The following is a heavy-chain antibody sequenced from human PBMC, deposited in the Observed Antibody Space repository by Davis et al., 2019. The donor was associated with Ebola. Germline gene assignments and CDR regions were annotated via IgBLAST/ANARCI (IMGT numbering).Heavy chain of an antibody. CDR2: IISNSGGT. Sequence: ASVKVSCKASGYTFTDYNMHWVRQAPGQGLEWMGRIISNSGGTNYAQKFQGRVTVTRDTSISTAYMELSRLTSDDTAMYYCARGHNYGFEYWGQGTLVTVSS. J-gene: IGHJ4*02. CDR3: ARGHNYGFEY. CDR1: GYTFTDYN. D-gene: IGHD5-18*01. V-gene: IGHV1-2*06.